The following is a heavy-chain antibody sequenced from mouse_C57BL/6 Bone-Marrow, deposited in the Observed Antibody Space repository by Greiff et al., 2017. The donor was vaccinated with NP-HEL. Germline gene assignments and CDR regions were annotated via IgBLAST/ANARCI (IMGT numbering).Heavy chain of an antibody. CDR2: INYDGSST. V-gene: IGHV5-16*01. Sequence: EVKLVESEGGLVQPGSSMKLSCTASGFTFSDYYMAWVRQVPEKGLEWVANINYDGSSTYYLDSLKSRFIISRDNAKNILYLQMSSLKSEDTATYYCARDRTTVVAGGFDYWGQGTTLTVSS. J-gene: IGHJ2*01. CDR3: ARDRTTVVAGGFDY. D-gene: IGHD1-1*01. CDR1: GFTFSDYY.